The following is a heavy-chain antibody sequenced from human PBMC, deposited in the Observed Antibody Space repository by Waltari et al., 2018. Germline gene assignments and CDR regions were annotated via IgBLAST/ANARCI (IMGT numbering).Heavy chain of an antibody. J-gene: IGHJ4*02. V-gene: IGHV1-2*06. Sequence: QVQLVQSGAEVKKPGASVKVSCKASGYTFTGYSMHWVRQAPGQGLEWMGRINPNSGGTNYAQKFQGRVTMTRDTSISTAYMELSRLRSDDTAVYYCARDLERRIAADDYWGQGTLVTVSS. CDR1: GYTFTGYS. CDR3: ARDLERRIAADDY. CDR2: INPNSGGT. D-gene: IGHD6-13*01.